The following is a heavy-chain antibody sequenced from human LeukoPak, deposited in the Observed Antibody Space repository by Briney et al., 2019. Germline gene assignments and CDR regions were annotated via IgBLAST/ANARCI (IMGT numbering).Heavy chain of an antibody. CDR3: ARAVIPAADLDY. CDR1: GGSFTGYY. V-gene: IGHV4-34*01. CDR2: ITHGGST. Sequence: SETQSLTCAVYGGSFTGYYWTWIRRPPGKGLEWIGEITHGGSTNYNPSLKSRVTISIDTSKNQFSLRLTSVTAADTAVYYCARAVIPAADLDYWGQGTLVTVSS. J-gene: IGHJ4*02. D-gene: IGHD2-2*01.